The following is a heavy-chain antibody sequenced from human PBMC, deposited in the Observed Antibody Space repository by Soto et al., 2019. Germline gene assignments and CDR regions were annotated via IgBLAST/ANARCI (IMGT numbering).Heavy chain of an antibody. CDR3: ARSQTTVTSYDY. Sequence: SETLSLTCTVFGGPISSSYWSWIRQPPGKGLEWIGHIYHRGSTNYNPSLKSRVTISVDRSKSQFSLKLSSVTAADTAVYYCARSQTTVTSYDYWGQGTLVTVSS. CDR1: GGPISSSY. V-gene: IGHV4-59*12. CDR2: IYHRGST. D-gene: IGHD4-17*01. J-gene: IGHJ4*02.